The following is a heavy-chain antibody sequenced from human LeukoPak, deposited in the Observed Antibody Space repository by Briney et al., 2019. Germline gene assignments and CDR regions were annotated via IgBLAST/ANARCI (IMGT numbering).Heavy chain of an antibody. CDR1: GFTFSDYY. J-gene: IGHJ3*02. Sequence: AGGSLRLSCAAPGFTFSDYYMSWIRQAPGKGLEWVSYISSSGSTIYYADSVKGRFTISRDNAKNSLYLQMNSLRAEDTAVYYCAKGRVYYGSGRDAFDIWGQGTMVTVSS. CDR3: AKGRVYYGSGRDAFDI. D-gene: IGHD3-10*01. CDR2: ISSSGSTI. V-gene: IGHV3-11*01.